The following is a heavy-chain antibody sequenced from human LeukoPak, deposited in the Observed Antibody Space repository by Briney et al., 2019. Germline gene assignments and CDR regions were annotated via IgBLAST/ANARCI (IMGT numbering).Heavy chain of an antibody. D-gene: IGHD3-10*01. J-gene: IGHJ4*02. CDR3: AKDYYESGSYQRDFDH. V-gene: IGHV3-21*01. Sequence: GGSLRLSCAASGFTFSSYNMNWVRQAPGKGLEWVSSITSSSSYIYYADSVKGRFTISRDNAKNSLYLQMNTLRAEDTAVYYCAKDYYESGSYQRDFDHWGQGTLVTVSS. CDR1: GFTFSSYN. CDR2: ITSSSSYI.